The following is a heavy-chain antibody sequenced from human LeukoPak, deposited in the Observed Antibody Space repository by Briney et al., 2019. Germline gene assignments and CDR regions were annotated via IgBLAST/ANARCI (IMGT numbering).Heavy chain of an antibody. CDR3: ASQDYKEAAFDI. J-gene: IGHJ3*02. V-gene: IGHV1-2*07. D-gene: IGHD3-16*01. Sequence: ASVKVSCKTSGYTFTDYNMHWVRQAPGQGPEWMGWIDPNRGGTNYAHRFQGRVTITRDTSISTAYTELSRLRSDDTAVYYCASQDYKEAAFDIWGQGTMVTVSS. CDR2: IDPNRGGT. CDR1: GYTFTDYN.